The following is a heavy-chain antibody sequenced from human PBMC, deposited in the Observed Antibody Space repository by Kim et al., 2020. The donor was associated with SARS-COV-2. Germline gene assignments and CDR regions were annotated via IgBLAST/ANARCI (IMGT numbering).Heavy chain of an antibody. CDR3: ARQRVGTSDYH. CDR2: VYYSGST. J-gene: IGHJ5*02. D-gene: IGHD2-2*01. Sequence: SETLSLTCTVSGGSISSNYYWAWIRQPPGKGLEWIWSVYYSGSTYYNPSLKSRVTISVDTSKSLFSLKLSSVTAADMAVYYCARQRVGTSDYHWGQGTLV. V-gene: IGHV4-39*01. CDR1: GGSISSNYY.